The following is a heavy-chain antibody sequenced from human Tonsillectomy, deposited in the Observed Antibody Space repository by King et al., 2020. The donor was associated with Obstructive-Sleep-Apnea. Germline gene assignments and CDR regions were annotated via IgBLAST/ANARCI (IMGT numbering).Heavy chain of an antibody. CDR1: GFTFGSYW. CDR2: IRQDESQK. D-gene: IGHD3-22*01. CDR3: ARDRGYETTGYYYDVFDM. V-gene: IGHV3-7*03. Sequence: QLVQSGGGLVQPGGSLRLSCAASGFTFGSYWMTWVRQAPGRGLEWVANIRQDESQKYYVDSVKGRFTISRDNAKNPLYLQMNSLRADDTAVYYCARDRGYETTGYYYDVFDMWGQGTMVTVSS. J-gene: IGHJ3*02.